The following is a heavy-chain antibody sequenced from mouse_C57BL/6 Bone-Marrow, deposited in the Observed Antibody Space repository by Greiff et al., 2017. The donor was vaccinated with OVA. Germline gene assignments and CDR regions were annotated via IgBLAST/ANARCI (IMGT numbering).Heavy chain of an antibody. Sequence: VQLKESGAELVRPGASVKLSCTASGFNIKDDYMHWVKQRPEQGLEWIGWIDPENGDTEYASKFQGKATITADTSSNTAYLQLSSLTSEDTAVYYCTTGGNQYYFDYWGQGTTLTVSS. CDR1: GFNIKDDY. J-gene: IGHJ2*01. CDR3: TTGGNQYYFDY. V-gene: IGHV14-4*01. D-gene: IGHD2-1*01. CDR2: IDPENGDT.